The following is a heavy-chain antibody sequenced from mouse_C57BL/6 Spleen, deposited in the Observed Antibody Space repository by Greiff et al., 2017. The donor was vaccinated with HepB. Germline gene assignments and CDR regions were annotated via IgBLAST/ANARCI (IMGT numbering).Heavy chain of an antibody. CDR1: GYTFTSYW. Sequence: QVQLQQPGAELVRPGSSVKLSCKASGYTFTSYWMHWVKQRPIQGLEWIGNIDPSDSETHYNQKFKDKATLTVDKSSSTAYMQLSSLTSEDSAVYYCARGYYYGSSYTLHWYFDVWGTGTTVTVSS. J-gene: IGHJ1*03. CDR3: ARGYYYGSSYTLHWYFDV. D-gene: IGHD1-1*01. CDR2: IDPSDSET. V-gene: IGHV1-52*01.